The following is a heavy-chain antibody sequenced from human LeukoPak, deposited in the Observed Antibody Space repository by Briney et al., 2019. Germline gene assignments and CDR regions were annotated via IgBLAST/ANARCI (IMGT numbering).Heavy chain of an antibody. CDR3: ASRLLLRSLDY. CDR2: IYTSGST. J-gene: IGHJ4*02. Sequence: SETLSLTCTVSGGSISSGSYYWSWIRQPAGKGLEWIGRIYTSGSTNYNPSFKSRVTISVDTSKNQFSLKLSSVTAADTAVYYCASRLLLRSLDYWGQGTLVTVSS. CDR1: GGSISSGSYY. V-gene: IGHV4-61*02. D-gene: IGHD3-22*01.